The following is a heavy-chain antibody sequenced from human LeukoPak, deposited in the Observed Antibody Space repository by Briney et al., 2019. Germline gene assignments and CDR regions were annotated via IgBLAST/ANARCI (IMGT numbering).Heavy chain of an antibody. CDR2: ISSSGSTI. Sequence: PGGSLRLSCAASGFTFSDHYMSWIRQAPGKGLEWVSYISSSGSTIYYADSVKGRFTISRDNAKNSLYLRMNSLRAEDTAVYYCARDEYYDFWSGPTDYYYYYYMDVWGKGTTVTVSS. V-gene: IGHV3-11*01. D-gene: IGHD3-3*01. CDR1: GFTFSDHY. CDR3: ARDEYYDFWSGPTDYYYYYYMDV. J-gene: IGHJ6*03.